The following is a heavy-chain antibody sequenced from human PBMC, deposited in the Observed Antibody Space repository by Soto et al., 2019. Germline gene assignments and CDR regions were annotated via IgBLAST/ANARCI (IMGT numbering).Heavy chain of an antibody. V-gene: IGHV3-33*01. CDR3: ARDPPFSREYGVPPNRQVENWFDP. J-gene: IGHJ5*02. D-gene: IGHD4-17*01. Sequence: GGSLRLSCAASGFTFSSYGMHWVRQAPGKGLEWVAVIWYDGSNKYYADSVKGRFTISRDNSKNTLYLQMNSLRAEDTAVYYCARDPPFSREYGVPPNRQVENWFDPWGQGTLVTVSS. CDR1: GFTFSSYG. CDR2: IWYDGSNK.